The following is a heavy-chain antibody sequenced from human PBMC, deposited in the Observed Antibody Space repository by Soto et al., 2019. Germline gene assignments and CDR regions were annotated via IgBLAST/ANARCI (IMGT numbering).Heavy chain of an antibody. D-gene: IGHD5-12*01. CDR3: AKWTYLDF. V-gene: IGHV3-23*01. CDR1: GFSFASFA. Sequence: PRGSLRLSCTTSGFSFASFALTWVRQAPGQGLEWVATIVGSDAKTHYADPVKGRFSISRDTSRNTVYLQMNNLRADDTAIYYCAKWTYLDFWGQGTRVTVSS. CDR2: IVGSDAKT. J-gene: IGHJ4*02.